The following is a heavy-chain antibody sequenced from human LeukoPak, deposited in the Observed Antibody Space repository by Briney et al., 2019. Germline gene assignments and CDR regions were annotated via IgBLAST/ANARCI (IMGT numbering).Heavy chain of an antibody. V-gene: IGHV4-4*09. CDR2: IYTSGST. Sequence: PSETPSLPPPGSCGSLNSYYWGLIRQPPGEGPEWVGYIYTSGSTNYNPSLKSRVTISVDTSKNQFSLKLSSVTAADTAVYYCARQSISWKPVDVWGKGTTVTVSS. J-gene: IGHJ6*04. CDR3: ARQSISWKPVDV. CDR1: CGSLNSYY. D-gene: IGHD3-3*02.